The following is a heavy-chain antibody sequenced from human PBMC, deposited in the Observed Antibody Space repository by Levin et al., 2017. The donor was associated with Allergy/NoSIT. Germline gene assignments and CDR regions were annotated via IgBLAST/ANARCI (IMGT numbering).Heavy chain of an antibody. D-gene: IGHD3-9*01. V-gene: IGHV1-46*01. CDR2: INPSGGST. J-gene: IGHJ3*02. CDR3: AVLRYFDWSDDAFDI. Sequence: ASVKVSCKASGYTFTSYYMHWVRQAPGQGLEWMGIINPSGGSTSYAQKFQGRVTMTRDTSTSTVYMELSSLRSEDTAVYYCAVLRYFDWSDDAFDIWGQGTMVTVSS. CDR1: GYTFTSYY.